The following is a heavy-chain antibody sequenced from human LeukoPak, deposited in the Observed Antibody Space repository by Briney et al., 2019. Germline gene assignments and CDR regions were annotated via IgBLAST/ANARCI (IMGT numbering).Heavy chain of an antibody. CDR3: AREAWYYDSSGYARYYFHY. V-gene: IGHV1-3*01. Sequence: ASVKASCKASGYTFTNYAIHWVRQAPGQRLEWMGWVNGGNGNTKYSQNFQGRVTITRDTSASTAYMELSSLRSEDTAVYYCAREAWYYDSSGYARYYFHYWGQGTLVTVSS. CDR1: GYTFTNYA. CDR2: VNGGNGNT. D-gene: IGHD3-22*01. J-gene: IGHJ4*02.